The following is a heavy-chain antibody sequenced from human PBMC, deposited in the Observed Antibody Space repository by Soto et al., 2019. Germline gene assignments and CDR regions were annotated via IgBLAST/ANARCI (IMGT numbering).Heavy chain of an antibody. V-gene: IGHV4-34*01. Sequence: QVQLQQWGAGLLKPSETLSLTCAVYGGSFSGYYWSWIRQPPGKGLEWIGEINPRGSTNYNPSLTRRVTISVDTSKNQFSLKLSSVSAADTAVYYCARVSLVPPLVYYYMDVWGKGTTVTVSS. CDR1: GGSFSGYY. J-gene: IGHJ6*03. D-gene: IGHD6-13*01. CDR3: ARVSLVPPLVYYYMDV. CDR2: INPRGST.